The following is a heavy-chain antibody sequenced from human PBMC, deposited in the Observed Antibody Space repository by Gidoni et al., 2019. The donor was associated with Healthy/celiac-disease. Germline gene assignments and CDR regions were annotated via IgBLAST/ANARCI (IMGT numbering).Heavy chain of an antibody. Sequence: QVTLKESGPVLVKPTETLTLTCTVSGFSLSNARMGVSWIRQPPGKALEWLAHIFSNDEKSYSTSLKSRLTISKDTSKSQVVLTMTNMDPVDTATYYCARILSTYYYDSRGPVWFDPWGQGTLVTVSS. J-gene: IGHJ5*02. CDR1: GFSLSNARMG. D-gene: IGHD3-22*01. CDR3: ARILSTYYYDSRGPVWFDP. V-gene: IGHV2-26*01. CDR2: IFSNDEK.